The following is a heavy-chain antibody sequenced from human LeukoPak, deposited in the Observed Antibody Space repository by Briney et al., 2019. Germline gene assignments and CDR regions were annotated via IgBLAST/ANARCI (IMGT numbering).Heavy chain of an antibody. CDR1: GFTFSSYW. D-gene: IGHD2-15*01. Sequence: GGSLRLSCAASGFTFSSYWMRWVRQAPGKGLVWVSRINSDGSSTSYADSVKGRFTISRDNAKNTLYLQMNSLRAEDTAVYYCARARYCSGGSCLDYWGQGTLVTVSS. CDR2: INSDGSST. CDR3: ARARYCSGGSCLDY. V-gene: IGHV3-74*01. J-gene: IGHJ4*02.